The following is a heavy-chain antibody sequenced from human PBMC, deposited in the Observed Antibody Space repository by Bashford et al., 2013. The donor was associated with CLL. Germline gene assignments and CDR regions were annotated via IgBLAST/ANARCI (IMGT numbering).Heavy chain of an antibody. Sequence: SVKGLPARASGGTFSSYAISWVRQAPGQGLSGWEGSSLSLGTANYAQKFQGRVTITADESTSTAYMELSSLRSEDTAVYYCARVIPDDIVVVPAAIYYYGMDVWGQGTTVTVSS. D-gene: IGHD2-2*01. V-gene: IGHV1-69*13. J-gene: IGHJ6*02. CDR2: SSLSLGTA. CDR3: ARVIPDDIVVVPAAIYYYGMDV. CDR1: GGTFSSYA.